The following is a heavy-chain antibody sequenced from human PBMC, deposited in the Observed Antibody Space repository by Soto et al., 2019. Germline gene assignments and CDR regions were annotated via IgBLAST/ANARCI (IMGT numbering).Heavy chain of an antibody. CDR3: ARESEDLTSNFDY. J-gene: IGHJ4*02. CDR2: ISRSSSYI. V-gene: IGHV3-21*06. Sequence: PGGSLRLSCAGSGFIFSSYAMNWVRQAPGKGLEWVSSISRSSSYIYYGDSMKGRFTISRDNAKNSLYLEMNSLRAEDTAVYYCARESEDLTSNFDYWGQGTLVTVSS. CDR1: GFIFSSYA.